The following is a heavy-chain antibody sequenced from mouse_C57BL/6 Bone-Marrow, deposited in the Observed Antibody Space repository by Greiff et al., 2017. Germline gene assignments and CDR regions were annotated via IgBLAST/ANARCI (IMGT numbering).Heavy chain of an antibody. Sequence: VQLQQSGAELARPGASVKLSCKASGYTFTSYGISWVKQRIGQGLEWIGEIYPRSGNTYYNEKFKGKDTLTADKSSSTAYMELRSLTSEDAAVYFCARGYGYDYWGQGTTLTVSS. V-gene: IGHV1-81*01. CDR1: GYTFTSYG. J-gene: IGHJ2*01. CDR3: ARGYGYDY. CDR2: IYPRSGNT. D-gene: IGHD2-2*01.